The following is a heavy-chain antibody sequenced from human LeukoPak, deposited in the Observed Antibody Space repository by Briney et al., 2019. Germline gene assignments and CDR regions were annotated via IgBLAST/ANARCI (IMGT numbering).Heavy chain of an antibody. D-gene: IGHD6-19*01. J-gene: IGHJ4*02. CDR2: TYYRSRWYT. Sequence: SQTLSLTCAISGDSVSSNSAAWNWIRQSPSRGLEWLGRTYYRSRWYTEYATSVKSRITISPDTSKNQFSLQLTSVTPEDTAVYYCAKEIRDQQWWGQGSLVTVSS. CDR1: GDSVSSNSAA. V-gene: IGHV6-1*01. CDR3: AKEIRDQQW.